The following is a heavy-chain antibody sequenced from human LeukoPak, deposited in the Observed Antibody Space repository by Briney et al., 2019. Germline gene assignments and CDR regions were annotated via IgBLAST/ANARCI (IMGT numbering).Heavy chain of an antibody. CDR3: ARHSGYYIDY. D-gene: IGHD3-3*01. J-gene: IGHJ4*02. Sequence: SETLSLTCTVSGGSISSYYWSWIRQPPGKELEWIGYIYYSGSTNYNPSLESRVTISADTSKNQFFLILSSVTAADTALYYCARHSGYYIDYWGQGTLVTVSS. CDR1: GGSISSYY. CDR2: IYYSGST. V-gene: IGHV4-59*08.